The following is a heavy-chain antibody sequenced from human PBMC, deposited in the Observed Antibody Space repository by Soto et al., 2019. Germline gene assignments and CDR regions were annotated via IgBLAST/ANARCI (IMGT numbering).Heavy chain of an antibody. Sequence: SETLSLTCTVSGGSISSGGYYWSWIRQHPGKGLEWIGYIYYSGSTYYNPSLKSRVTISVDTSKNQFSLKLSSVTAADTAVYYCARVGAYSSSWYGRYFDYWGQGTLVTVSS. J-gene: IGHJ4*02. CDR3: ARVGAYSSSWYGRYFDY. CDR2: IYYSGST. CDR1: GGSISSGGYY. V-gene: IGHV4-31*03. D-gene: IGHD6-13*01.